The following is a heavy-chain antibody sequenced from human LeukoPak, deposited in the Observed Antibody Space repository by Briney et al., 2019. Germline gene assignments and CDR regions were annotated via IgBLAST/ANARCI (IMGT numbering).Heavy chain of an antibody. D-gene: IGHD1-26*01. CDR2: IYYSGST. J-gene: IGHJ6*03. V-gene: IGHV4-59*01. CDR3: ARDGGSLGDYYYYMDV. CDR1: GGSISSYY. Sequence: SETLSLXCTVSGGSISSYYWSWIRQPPGKALEWIGYIYYSGSTNYNPSLKSRVTISVDTSKNQFSLKLSSVTAADTAVYYCARDGGSLGDYYYYMDVWGKGTTVTVSS.